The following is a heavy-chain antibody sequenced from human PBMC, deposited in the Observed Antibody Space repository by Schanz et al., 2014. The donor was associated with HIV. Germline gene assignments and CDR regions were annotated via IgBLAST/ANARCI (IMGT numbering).Heavy chain of an antibody. D-gene: IGHD3-16*01. J-gene: IGHJ3*02. Sequence: EVQLVESGGGLVQPGGSLRLSCAASGFTFSDFGMNWVRQAPGKGLEWVSTISAGVGTASYADSVKGRFTISRDNSKKMLFLQMNRLRAEDTAVYYCAIRTPMISFGAFDIWGRGTMVTVSS. CDR3: AIRTPMISFGAFDI. CDR2: ISAGVGTA. CDR1: GFTFSDFG. V-gene: IGHV3-23*04.